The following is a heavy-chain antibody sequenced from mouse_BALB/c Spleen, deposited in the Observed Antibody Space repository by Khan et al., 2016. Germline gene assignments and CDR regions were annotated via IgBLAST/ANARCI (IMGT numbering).Heavy chain of an antibody. Sequence: EVQLQESGGGLVQPGGSMKLSCVASGFTFSNYWMNWVRQSPEKGLEWVAEIRLKSNNYATHYAESVKGRFTISRDDSKSSVYLQMNSVRAEDTGIYYCTTGFAYWGQGTLVTVSA. CDR1: GFTFSNYW. V-gene: IGHV6-6*02. CDR3: TTGFAY. D-gene: IGHD4-1*01. J-gene: IGHJ3*01. CDR2: IRLKSNNYAT.